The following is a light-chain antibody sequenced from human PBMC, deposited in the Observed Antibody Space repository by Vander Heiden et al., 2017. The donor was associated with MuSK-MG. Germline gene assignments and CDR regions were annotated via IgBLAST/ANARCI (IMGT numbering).Light chain of an antibody. CDR2: GKN. CDR1: SLRSYY. Sequence: SSALTQDPAVSVALGQTVRITCQGDSLRSYYASWYQQKPGQAPVRGIDGKNNRPSGIPDRFSGSSSGKKDSFNITGAQAEDEADDYCNHRDSRGNHWVFGGGTKLTVL. J-gene: IGLJ2*01. CDR3: NHRDSRGNHWV. V-gene: IGLV3-19*01.